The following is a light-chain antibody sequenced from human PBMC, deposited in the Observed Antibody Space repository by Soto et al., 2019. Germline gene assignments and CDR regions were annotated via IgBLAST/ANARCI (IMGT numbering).Light chain of an antibody. CDR2: GAS. Sequence: EIVLTQSPGTLSLSPGERATLSCRASQSVRSSHLAWYQQKPGQAPRLLIYGASSRATGIPDRFSGSGSGTDFTLTISRLEPEDFAVYSCQQYGGSPLFTFGPGTRVDFK. J-gene: IGKJ3*01. CDR1: QSVRSSH. V-gene: IGKV3-20*01. CDR3: QQYGGSPLFT.